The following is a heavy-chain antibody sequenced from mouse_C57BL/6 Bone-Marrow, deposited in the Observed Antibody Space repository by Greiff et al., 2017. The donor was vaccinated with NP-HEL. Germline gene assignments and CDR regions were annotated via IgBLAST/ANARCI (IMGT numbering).Heavy chain of an antibody. CDR2: IYPGGGYT. V-gene: IGHV1-63*01. Sequence: QVQLQQSGAELVRPGTSVKMSCKASGYTFTNYWIGWAKQRPGHGLEWIGDIYPGGGYTNYNEKLKGKATLTADKSSSTAYMQFSSLTSEDSAIYYCARGGVSYAMDYWGQGTSVTVSS. D-gene: IGHD6-2*01. CDR1: GYTFTNYW. CDR3: ARGGVSYAMDY. J-gene: IGHJ4*01.